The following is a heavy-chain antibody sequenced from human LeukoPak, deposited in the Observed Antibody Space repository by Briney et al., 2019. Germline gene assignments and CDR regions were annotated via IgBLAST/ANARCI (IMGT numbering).Heavy chain of an antibody. Sequence: GGSLRLSCAASGFTFSSYAMSWVRQAPGKGLEWVSAISGSGGSTYYADSVKGRFTISRDNSKNTLYLQMNSLRAEDTAVYYCAKDAYSSSWYGGYYFDYWGQGTLVTVSS. CDR2: ISGSGGST. J-gene: IGHJ4*02. V-gene: IGHV3-23*01. CDR3: AKDAYSSSWYGGYYFDY. CDR1: GFTFSSYA. D-gene: IGHD6-13*01.